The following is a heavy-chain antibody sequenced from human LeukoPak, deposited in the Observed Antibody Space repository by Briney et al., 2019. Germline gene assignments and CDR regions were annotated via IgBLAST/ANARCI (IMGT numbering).Heavy chain of an antibody. CDR1: GFTVSSNS. J-gene: IGHJ4*02. CDR2: IYSGGST. D-gene: IGHD4-11*01. V-gene: IGHV3-66*01. CDR3: AREGTV. Sequence: PGESLRLSCAASGFTVSSNSMSWVRQAPGKGLEWVSIIYSGGSTYNADSVKGRFTISRDNSKNTLYLQMNSLRAEDTAVYYCAREGTVRGQGTLVTVSS.